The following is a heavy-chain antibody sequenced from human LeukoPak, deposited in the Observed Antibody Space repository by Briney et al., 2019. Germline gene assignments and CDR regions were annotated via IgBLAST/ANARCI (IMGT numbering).Heavy chain of an antibody. CDR3: TTARIMITFGGVIVYYFDY. D-gene: IGHD3-16*02. CDR2: IKSKTDGGTT. J-gene: IGHJ4*02. CDR1: GFTFSNAW. V-gene: IGHV3-15*01. Sequence: GGSLRLSCAASGFTFSNAWMSWVRQAPGKGPEWVGRIKSKTDGGTTDYAAPVKGRFTISRDDSKNTLYLQMNSLKTEDTAVYYCTTARIMITFGGVIVYYFDYWGQGTLVTVSS.